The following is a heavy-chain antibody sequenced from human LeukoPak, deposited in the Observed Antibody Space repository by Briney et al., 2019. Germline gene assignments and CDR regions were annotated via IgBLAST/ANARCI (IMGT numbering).Heavy chain of an antibody. J-gene: IGHJ6*03. CDR3: ATHPFWSGYHNPYYYMDV. Sequence: GGSLRLSCAASGFTFSSYWMSWVRQAPGKGLEWVANIKQDGSEKYYVDSVKGRFTISRDNAKNSLYLQMNSLRAEDTAVYYCATHPFWSGYHNPYYYMDVWGKGTTVTVSS. D-gene: IGHD3-3*01. CDR2: IKQDGSEK. CDR1: GFTFSSYW. V-gene: IGHV3-7*01.